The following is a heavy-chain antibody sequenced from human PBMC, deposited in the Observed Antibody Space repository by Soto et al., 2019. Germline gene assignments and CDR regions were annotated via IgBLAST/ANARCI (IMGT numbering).Heavy chain of an antibody. Sequence: QVQLQESGPGLVKPSETLSLTCTVSGGSISSYYWSWIRQPPGKGLEWIGYIYYSGSTNYNPSLKSRVTISVDTSKTQFSLKLSSVTAADTAVYYCARTPPSSITGSYYIRAGWFDPWGQGTLVTVSS. J-gene: IGHJ5*02. D-gene: IGHD3-10*01. V-gene: IGHV4-59*01. CDR1: GGSISSYY. CDR3: ARTPPSSITGSYYIRAGWFDP. CDR2: IYYSGST.